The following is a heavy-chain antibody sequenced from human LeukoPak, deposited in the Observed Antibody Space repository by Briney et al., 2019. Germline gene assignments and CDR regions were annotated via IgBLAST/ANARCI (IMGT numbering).Heavy chain of an antibody. D-gene: IGHD3-3*01. J-gene: IGHJ5*02. Sequence: SETLSLTCTVSGGSISSYYWSWIRQPPGKGLEWIGYIYYSGSTNYNPSLKSRVTISVDTSKNQFSLKLSSVTAADTAVYYCARGMITIFGVVRRRPNWFDPWGQGTLVTVSS. CDR3: ARGMITIFGVVRRRPNWFDP. V-gene: IGHV4-59*12. CDR1: GGSISSYY. CDR2: IYYSGST.